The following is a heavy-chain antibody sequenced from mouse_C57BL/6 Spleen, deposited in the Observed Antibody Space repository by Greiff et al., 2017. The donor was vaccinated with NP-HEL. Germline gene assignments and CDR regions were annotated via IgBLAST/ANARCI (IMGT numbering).Heavy chain of an antibody. V-gene: IGHV1-42*01. J-gene: IGHJ2*01. CDR1: GYSFTGYY. Sequence: EVQLQESGPELVKPGASVKISCKASGYSFTGYYMNWVKQSPEKSLEWIGEINPSTGGTTYNQKFKAKATLTVDKSSSTAYMQLKSLTSEDSAVYYCARPLLDYWGQGTTLTVSS. CDR3: ARPLLDY. CDR2: INPSTGGT.